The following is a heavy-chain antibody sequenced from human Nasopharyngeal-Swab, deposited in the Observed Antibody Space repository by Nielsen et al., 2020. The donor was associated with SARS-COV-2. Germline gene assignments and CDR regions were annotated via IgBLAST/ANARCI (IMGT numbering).Heavy chain of an antibody. Sequence: RQAPGKGLEWVGRIYTCGNTNYNPSLKSRVTISRDTSKNQFSLKLNSVTAADTAMYYCARAPPESYYDSSGYPPGGVFDIWGQGTMVTVSS. CDR3: ARAPPESYYDSSGYPPGGVFDI. D-gene: IGHD3-22*01. CDR2: IYTCGNT. J-gene: IGHJ3*02. V-gene: IGHV4-4*08.